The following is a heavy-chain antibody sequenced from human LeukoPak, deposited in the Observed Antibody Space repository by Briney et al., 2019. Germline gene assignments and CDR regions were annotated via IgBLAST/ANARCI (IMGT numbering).Heavy chain of an antibody. V-gene: IGHV3-30*18. CDR1: GFTFSSYG. D-gene: IGHD4-17*01. CDR3: AKDSSVYGDYGDY. J-gene: IGHJ4*02. CDR2: ISYDGSNK. Sequence: GRSLRLSCAASGFTFSSYGMHWVRQAPGKGLEWVALISYDGSNKYYADSVKGRFTISRDNSKNTLYLQMNSLRAEDTAVYYCAKDSSVYGDYGDYWGQGTLVTVSS.